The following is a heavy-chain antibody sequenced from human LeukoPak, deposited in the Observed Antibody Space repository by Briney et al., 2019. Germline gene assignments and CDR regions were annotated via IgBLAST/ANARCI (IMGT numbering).Heavy chain of an antibody. Sequence: PSETLSLTCAVYGVSFSGYYWRWIRQPPGKGLEWIGEINHSGSTNYNPSLKSRVAISVDTSKNQFSLKLSSVTAADTAVYYCARVPRPDIVVVPAAYNWFDPWGQGTLVTVSS. J-gene: IGHJ5*02. D-gene: IGHD2-2*01. CDR2: INHSGST. CDR1: GVSFSGYY. CDR3: ARVPRPDIVVVPAAYNWFDP. V-gene: IGHV4-34*01.